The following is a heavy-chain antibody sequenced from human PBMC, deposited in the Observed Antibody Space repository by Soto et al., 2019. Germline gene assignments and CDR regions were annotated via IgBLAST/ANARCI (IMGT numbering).Heavy chain of an antibody. J-gene: IGHJ4*02. D-gene: IGHD2-21*02. V-gene: IGHV5-51*01. CDR3: ARHTSYTAYCGGDCYHPFDY. CDR1: GYSFTIYW. Sequence: GESLKISCKGSGYSFTIYWIGWVRQMPGKGLEWMGIIYPGDSDTRYSPSFQGQVTISADTSISTAYLQWSSLKASDTAMYYCARHTSYTAYCGGDCYHPFDYWGQGTLVTVSS. CDR2: IYPGDSDT.